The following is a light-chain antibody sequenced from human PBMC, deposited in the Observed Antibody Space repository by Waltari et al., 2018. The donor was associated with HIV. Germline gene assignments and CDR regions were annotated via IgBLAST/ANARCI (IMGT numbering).Light chain of an antibody. CDR2: KDN. V-gene: IGLV3-25*03. CDR3: QSSENSEDVV. Sequence: SYELTQPPSVSVSPGQTATITCPGNVFSKQYAYWYQQKPGQAPIVVIYKDNERPSGIPERFSGSSSGTIVTLTISGVQAEDEADYYCQSSENSEDVVLGGGTKLTVL. J-gene: IGLJ2*01. CDR1: VFSKQY.